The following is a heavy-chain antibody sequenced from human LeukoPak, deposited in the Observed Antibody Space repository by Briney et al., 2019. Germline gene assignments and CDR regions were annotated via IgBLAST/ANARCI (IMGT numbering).Heavy chain of an antibody. CDR2: IRQDESER. V-gene: IGHV3-7*01. D-gene: IGHD4-23*01. CDR3: AGYMSTVVTDLWYFDL. J-gene: IGHJ2*01. Sequence: PGGSLRLSCEGSGFSFSSYWMTWVRQLPGKGPEWVANIRQDESERYFADSVKGRFTISRDNAKKSVYLHMSSLRAEDTALYYCAGYMSTVVTDLWYFDLWGRGTLVTVSS. CDR1: GFSFSSYW.